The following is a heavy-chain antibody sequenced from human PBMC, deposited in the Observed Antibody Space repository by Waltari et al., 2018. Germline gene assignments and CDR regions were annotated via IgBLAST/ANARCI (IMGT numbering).Heavy chain of an antibody. D-gene: IGHD2-21*01. CDR1: GGTFSSYA. CDR3: ARPYCGGDCYSARAFDI. V-gene: IGHV1-69*08. Sequence: QVQLVQSGAEVKKPGSSVKVSCKASGGTFSSYAISWVRQAPGQGLEWMGRIIPIFGTATYAQKFQGRVTITADKSTSTAYMELSSLRSEDTAVYYCARPYCGGDCYSARAFDIWGQGTMVTVSS. CDR2: IIPIFGTA. J-gene: IGHJ3*02.